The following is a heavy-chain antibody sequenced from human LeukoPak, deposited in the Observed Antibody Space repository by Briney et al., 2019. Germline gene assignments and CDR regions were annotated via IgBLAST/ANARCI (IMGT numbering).Heavy chain of an antibody. D-gene: IGHD3/OR15-3a*01. CDR3: ARDQRTHYYDY. CDR2: IKKDGSEK. J-gene: IGHJ4*02. CDR1: GFTFSSYW. V-gene: IGHV3-7*01. Sequence: GGSLRPSCAASGFTFSSYWMSWVRQAPGKGLEWVANIKKDGSEKYYVDSVKGRFTISRDNAKNSLYLQMNSLRAEDTAVYYCARDQRTHYYDYWGQGTLVTVSS.